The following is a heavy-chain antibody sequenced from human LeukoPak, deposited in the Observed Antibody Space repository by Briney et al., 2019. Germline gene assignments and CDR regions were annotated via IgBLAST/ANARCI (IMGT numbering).Heavy chain of an antibody. V-gene: IGHV4-34*01. CDR3: ARRRYRYSNGWLDY. D-gene: IGHD6-19*01. J-gene: IGHJ4*02. Sequence: SETLSLTCAVYGGSFSGYYWSWIRQPPGKGLEWIGEINHSGSTNYNPSLKSRVTISVDTSKNQFSLKLSSVTAADTAVYYCARRRYRYSNGWLDYWGQGTLVTVSS. CDR2: INHSGST. CDR1: GGSFSGYY.